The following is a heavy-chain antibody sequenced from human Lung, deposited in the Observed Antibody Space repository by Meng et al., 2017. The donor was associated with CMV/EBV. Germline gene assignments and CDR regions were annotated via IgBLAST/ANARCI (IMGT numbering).Heavy chain of an antibody. V-gene: IGHV1-18*01. Sequence: VQGGQFGREVKKPGSSGKVSCKASGYTFTSYGISWVRQAPGQGLEWMGWISAYNANTNYAQNLQGRVTMTTDTSTSTVYMEVRSLRSDDTAVYYCARVWNYDILTGYYTHYFDYWGQGTLVTVSS. CDR3: ARVWNYDILTGYYTHYFDY. CDR2: ISAYNANT. CDR1: GYTFTSYG. D-gene: IGHD3-9*01. J-gene: IGHJ4*02.